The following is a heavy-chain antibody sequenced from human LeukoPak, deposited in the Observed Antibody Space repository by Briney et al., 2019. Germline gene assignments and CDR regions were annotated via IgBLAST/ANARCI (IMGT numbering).Heavy chain of an antibody. CDR3: AGSGYFGMDV. Sequence: PETLSLTCPVSGGSISRSRYYWGWIRDPPGKGREWIGSFYYSESTYYNPSLKSRVTISVDTSKNRSALKLSSVTAADTAVYYCAGSGYFGMDVWGQGTTVTVSS. D-gene: IGHD3-3*01. CDR1: GGSISRSRYY. V-gene: IGHV4-39*01. CDR2: FYYSEST. J-gene: IGHJ6*02.